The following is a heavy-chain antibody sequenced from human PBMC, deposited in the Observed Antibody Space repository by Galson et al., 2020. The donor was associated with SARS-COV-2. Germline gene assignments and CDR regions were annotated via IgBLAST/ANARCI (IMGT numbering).Heavy chain of an antibody. Sequence: GESLKISCAASGFTFDSYAMNWVRQAPGKGLEWVALISYDGSKKYYADPEKGRFTISRDNSKKTLYLQMNSLRAEDTAVYYCARVDGDYAPDYWGQGTLVTVSP. J-gene: IGHJ4*02. CDR1: GFTFDSYA. CDR3: ARVDGDYAPDY. CDR2: ISYDGSKK. D-gene: IGHD4-17*01. V-gene: IGHV3-30*01.